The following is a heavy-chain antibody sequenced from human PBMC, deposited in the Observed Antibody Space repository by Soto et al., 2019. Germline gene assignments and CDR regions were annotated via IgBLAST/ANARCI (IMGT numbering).Heavy chain of an antibody. Sequence: SQTLSLTCAISGDSVSSNSAAWNWIRQSPSRGLEWLGRTYYRSKWYNDYAVSVKSRITINPDTSKNQFSLQLNSVTPEDTAVYYCARDPQGDIVLMAPIYGMDVWGQGNTVTVSS. V-gene: IGHV6-1*01. CDR2: TYYRSKWYN. D-gene: IGHD2-8*01. CDR3: ARDPQGDIVLMAPIYGMDV. J-gene: IGHJ6*02. CDR1: GDSVSSNSAA.